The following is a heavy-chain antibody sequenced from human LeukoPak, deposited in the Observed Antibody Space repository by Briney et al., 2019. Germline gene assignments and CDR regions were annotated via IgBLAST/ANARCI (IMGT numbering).Heavy chain of an antibody. Sequence: GGSLRLSCAASGFTFSSYAMSWVRQAPGKGLEWVSAISGSGGSTYYADSVKGRFTISRDSSKSTLYLQMNSLRAEDTAVYYCAKRDSTGLHYFDYWGQGTLVTVSS. V-gene: IGHV3-23*01. CDR2: ISGSGGST. CDR1: GFTFSSYA. D-gene: IGHD1-1*01. J-gene: IGHJ4*02. CDR3: AKRDSTGLHYFDY.